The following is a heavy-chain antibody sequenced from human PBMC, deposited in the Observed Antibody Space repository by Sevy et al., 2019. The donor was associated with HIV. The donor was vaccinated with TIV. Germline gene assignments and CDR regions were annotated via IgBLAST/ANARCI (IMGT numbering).Heavy chain of an antibody. V-gene: IGHV3-30*18. CDR1: GFTFSSYG. CDR3: AKDAHYGGNSDHFDY. D-gene: IGHD4-17*01. Sequence: GGSLRLSCAASGFTFSSYGMHWVRQAPGKGLEWVAVISYDGSNKYYADSVKGRFTISRDNSKNTLYLQMNSLRAEDTAVYYCAKDAHYGGNSDHFDYWGQGTLVTVSS. CDR2: ISYDGSNK. J-gene: IGHJ4*02.